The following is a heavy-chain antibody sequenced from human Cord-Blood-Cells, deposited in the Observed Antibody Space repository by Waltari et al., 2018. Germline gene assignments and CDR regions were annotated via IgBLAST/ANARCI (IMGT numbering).Heavy chain of an antibody. CDR2: ISSSSSTI. V-gene: IGHV3-48*01. D-gene: IGHD3-10*01. Sequence: EVQLVESGGGLVQPGGSLRLSCAASGFTFSSYSMNWVRQAPGKGLEWVSYISSSSSTIYSADSGKGRFTLSRDNAKNSLYLKMNSLRAEDTAVYYCARDLDYYGSGSLPGYWGQGTLVTVSS. CDR1: GFTFSSYS. J-gene: IGHJ4*02. CDR3: ARDLDYYGSGSLPGY.